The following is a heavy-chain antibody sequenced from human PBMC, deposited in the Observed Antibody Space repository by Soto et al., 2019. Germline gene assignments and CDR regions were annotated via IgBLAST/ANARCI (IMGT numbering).Heavy chain of an antibody. J-gene: IGHJ5*02. CDR2: ILHSGTT. CDR3: ARVRQYCSGTSCYLDP. Sequence: QVQLQESGPGLVKPSETLSLTCAVSGGSISSSNWWHWVRQPPGKGLEWIGEILHSGTTNYNPSLKSRVAISVDKSKNKFSLKLNSVTAADTAVYYWARVRQYCSGTSCYLDPWGQGALGTVSS. D-gene: IGHD2-2*01. V-gene: IGHV4-4*02. CDR1: GGSISSSNW.